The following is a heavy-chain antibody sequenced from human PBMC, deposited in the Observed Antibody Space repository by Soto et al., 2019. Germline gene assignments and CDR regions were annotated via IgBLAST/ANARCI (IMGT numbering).Heavy chain of an antibody. CDR1: GFTFDDYA. CDR3: GKDTDCGGGRNIWYYFAS. V-gene: IGHV3-9*01. Sequence: GGSLRLSCAAYGFTFDDYAMHWVLQCPGKGLEWVSSISWNSGDIVYADSVKGRFTISRDNPKNSLYLQMNSLSAEDTASYFCGKDTDCGGGRNIWYYFASWGLGTLVTVSS. D-gene: IGHD2-21*01. CDR2: ISWNSGDI. J-gene: IGHJ4*02.